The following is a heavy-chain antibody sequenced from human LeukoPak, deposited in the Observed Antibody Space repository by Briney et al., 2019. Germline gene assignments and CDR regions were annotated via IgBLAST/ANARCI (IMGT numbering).Heavy chain of an antibody. CDR3: ARHVSGWYPAFDI. CDR2: IYYRGST. J-gene: IGHJ3*02. Sequence: PSETLSLTCTVSSGSISSYYWSWIRQPPGKGLEWLGYIYYRGSTNYNPSLKSRVTISVDTSKNQFSLKLSSVTAADTAVYYCARHVSGWYPAFDIWGQGTMVTVSS. D-gene: IGHD6-19*01. V-gene: IGHV4-59*08. CDR1: SGSISSYY.